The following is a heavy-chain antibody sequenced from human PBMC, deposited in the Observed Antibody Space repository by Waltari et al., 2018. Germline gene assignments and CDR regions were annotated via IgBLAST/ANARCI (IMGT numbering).Heavy chain of an antibody. CDR1: GFNFSSLW. CDR2: LNQDGSGI. D-gene: IGHD3-3*01. V-gene: IGHV3-7*01. CDR3: AGGGGFLCDI. J-gene: IGHJ3*02. Sequence: EVQLVEYGGGLVQHGGSLRLSCAVSGFNFSSLWMSWFRQAPGRWLEWVANLNQDGSGIYYVDSVKGRFTISRDNAKNSLYLQMNSLTTEDTAVYYCAGGGGFLCDIWGQGTLVTVSS.